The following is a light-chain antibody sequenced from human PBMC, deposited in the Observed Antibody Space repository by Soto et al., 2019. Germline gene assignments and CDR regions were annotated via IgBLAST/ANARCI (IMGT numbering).Light chain of an antibody. Sequence: IQVTQSPSSLSASVGDRVTITCRASQAISSYLAWYQQKPGKAPTLLIYAASTLQSGVPSRFSGSGFGTEFTLTISSLQAEDFASYYCQQLRSYPSTFGGGTKVEIK. CDR1: QAISSY. V-gene: IGKV1-9*01. CDR3: QQLRSYPST. CDR2: AAS. J-gene: IGKJ4*01.